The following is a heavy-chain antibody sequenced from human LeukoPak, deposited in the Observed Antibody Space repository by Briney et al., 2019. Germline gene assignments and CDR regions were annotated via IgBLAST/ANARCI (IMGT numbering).Heavy chain of an antibody. Sequence: SGNLSLTCGVSGGSITTTNFWSWVRQPPGGGLEWIGEISLRGRTQYNPSLKSRVNISIGESKNHLYLSLASVTAADTAVYYCSRESGPYCPFGHWGQGTLVAVTS. V-gene: IGHV4-4*02. CDR2: ISLRGRT. CDR3: SRESGPYCPFGH. J-gene: IGHJ5*02. CDR1: GGSITTTNF. D-gene: IGHD1-26*01.